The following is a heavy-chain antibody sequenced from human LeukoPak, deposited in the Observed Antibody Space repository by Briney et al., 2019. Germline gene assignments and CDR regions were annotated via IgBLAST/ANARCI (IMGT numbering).Heavy chain of an antibody. V-gene: IGHV3-7*01. Sequence: PGGSLRLSCAASGFTFSSYWMSWVRQAPGKGLEWVANTKQDGSEKYYVDSVKGRFTISRDNAKNSLYLQMNSLRAEDTAVYYCARVSRDGYKKGYFDYWGQGTLVTVSS. CDR3: ARVSRDGYKKGYFDY. CDR2: TKQDGSEK. CDR1: GFTFSSYW. J-gene: IGHJ4*02. D-gene: IGHD5-24*01.